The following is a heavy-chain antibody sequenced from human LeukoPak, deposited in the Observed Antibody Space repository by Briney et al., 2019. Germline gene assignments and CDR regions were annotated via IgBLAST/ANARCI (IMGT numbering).Heavy chain of an antibody. CDR3: AGDLHYYVAMDV. Sequence: GGSLRLSCEASGFTFSAYAMTWVRQAPGQGLEWVSSIGSDNKPHYSESVTGRFAISRDNSKSMLFLQLNSLRAEDTALYYCAGDLHYYVAMDVWGQGTTVTVSS. CDR1: GFTFSAYA. J-gene: IGHJ6*02. V-gene: IGHV3-23*05. D-gene: IGHD3-16*01. CDR2: IGSDNKP.